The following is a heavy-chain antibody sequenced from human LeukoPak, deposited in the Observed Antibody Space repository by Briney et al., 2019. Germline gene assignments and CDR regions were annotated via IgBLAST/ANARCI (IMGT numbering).Heavy chain of an antibody. CDR1: GFTFSSYS. CDR3: ARGPPLFDP. V-gene: IGHV3-48*01. CDR2: IDISSSST. Sequence: GGSLRLSCAASGFTFSSYSMNWVRQAPGKGLEWISYIDISSSSTYYADSVKGRFTISRDNAKNSLYLQMSSLRAEDTALYYCARGPPLFDPWGQGTLVTVSS. J-gene: IGHJ5*02.